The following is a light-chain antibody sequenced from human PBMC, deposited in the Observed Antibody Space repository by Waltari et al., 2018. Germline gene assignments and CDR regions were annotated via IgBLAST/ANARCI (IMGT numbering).Light chain of an antibody. V-gene: IGLV1-51*02. CDR3: GTWDNNLSALV. CDR1: TSNIGNNY. J-gene: IGLJ2*01. CDR2: ETE. Sequence: QSVLTQPPSVSAAPGRKVTISCSGSTSNIGNNYVSWYQQVPGAAPKVFIYETEKPPSGIPDRFAGSKSGTSASLGITGLQTGDEAAYYCGTWDNNLSALVFGGGTKLTVL.